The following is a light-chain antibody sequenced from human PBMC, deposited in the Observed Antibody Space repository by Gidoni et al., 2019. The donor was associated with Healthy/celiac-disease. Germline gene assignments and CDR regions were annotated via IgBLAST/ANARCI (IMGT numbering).Light chain of an antibody. CDR3: QQSYSTPRT. V-gene: IGKV1-39*01. J-gene: IGKJ1*01. CDR1: QSLSSY. Sequence: DIQMTQSPSSLSASVGDRVTITCRASQSLSSYLNWYQQKPGKAPKLLIYAASSLQSGVPSRFSGSGSGTDFTLTISSLQPEDFATYYCQQSYSTPRTFGQWTQVEIK. CDR2: AAS.